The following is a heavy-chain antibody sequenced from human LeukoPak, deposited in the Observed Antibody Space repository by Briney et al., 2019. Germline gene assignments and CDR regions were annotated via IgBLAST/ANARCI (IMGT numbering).Heavy chain of an antibody. CDR3: AREASYYDSSRDY. J-gene: IGHJ4*02. Sequence: GGSLRLSCAACGFTVSSKYMSWVRQAPGKGLECVSVIYSGGSTYYADSVKGRFTISRDNFKNTLYLQMNSLRAEDTAVYYCAREASYYDSSRDYWGQGTLVTVSS. CDR2: IYSGGST. V-gene: IGHV3-53*01. CDR1: GFTVSSKY. D-gene: IGHD3-22*01.